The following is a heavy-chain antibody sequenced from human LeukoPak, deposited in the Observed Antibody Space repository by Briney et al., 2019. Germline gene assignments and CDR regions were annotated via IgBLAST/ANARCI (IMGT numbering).Heavy chain of an antibody. CDR3: ASPYCSGGSCSGTFDY. J-gene: IGHJ4*02. V-gene: IGHV5-51*01. CDR1: GYSFTSYW. CDR2: IYSGDSDT. Sequence: GESLKISCKGSGYSFTSYWIGRVRQMPGKGLEWMGIIYSGDSDTRYSPSFQGQVTISPDKSISTAYLQWSSLKASDTAMYYCASPYCSGGSCSGTFDYWGQGTLVTVSS. D-gene: IGHD2-15*01.